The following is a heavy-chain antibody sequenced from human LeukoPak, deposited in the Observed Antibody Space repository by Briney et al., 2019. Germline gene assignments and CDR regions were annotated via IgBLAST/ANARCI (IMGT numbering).Heavy chain of an antibody. CDR1: GFTVSTNY. CDR3: ARDGSDSTGYYYAL. Sequence: GGSLRLSSAPSGFTVSTNYMSWVSHAEGKVLGWDSVIFRGGSTYYADSVKGRFTISRDNAKNSVYLHMNSLRAEDTAVYYCARDGSDSTGYYYALWGQGTLVTVSS. CDR2: IFRGGST. D-gene: IGHD3-22*01. V-gene: IGHV3-53*01. J-gene: IGHJ4*02.